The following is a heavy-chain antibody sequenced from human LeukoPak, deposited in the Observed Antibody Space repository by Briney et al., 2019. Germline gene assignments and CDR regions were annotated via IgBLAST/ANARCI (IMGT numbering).Heavy chain of an antibody. Sequence: SETLSLTCTVSGGSISSYYWSWIRQPPGKGLEWIGYIYYSGSTNYNPSLKSRVTISVDTSKNQFSLKLSSVTAADTAVYYWARGGSDFWSGYSNWFDPWGQGTLSPSPQ. J-gene: IGHJ5*02. CDR3: ARGGSDFWSGYSNWFDP. CDR1: GGSISSYY. CDR2: IYYSGST. V-gene: IGHV4-59*01. D-gene: IGHD3-3*01.